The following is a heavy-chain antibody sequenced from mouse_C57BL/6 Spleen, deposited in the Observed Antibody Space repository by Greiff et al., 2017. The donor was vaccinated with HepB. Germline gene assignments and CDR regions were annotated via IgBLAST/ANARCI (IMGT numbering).Heavy chain of an antibody. Sequence: VQLQQSGAELVKPGASVKISCKASGYSFTDYNMNWVKQSNGKSLEWIGVINPNYGTTSYNQKFKGKATLTVDQSSSTAYMQLNSLTSEDSAVYYCARSDYGSSYYAMDYWGQGTSVTVSS. CDR3: ARSDYGSSYYAMDY. V-gene: IGHV1-39*01. CDR1: GYSFTDYN. CDR2: INPNYGTT. J-gene: IGHJ4*01. D-gene: IGHD1-1*01.